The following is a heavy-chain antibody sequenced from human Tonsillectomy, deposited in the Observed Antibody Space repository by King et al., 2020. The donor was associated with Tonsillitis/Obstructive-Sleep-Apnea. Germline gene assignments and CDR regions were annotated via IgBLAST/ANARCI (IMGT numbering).Heavy chain of an antibody. J-gene: IGHJ4*02. V-gene: IGHV3-11*05. D-gene: IGHD2-2*01. Sequence: VQLVESGGGLVKPGGSLRVSCAASGFTFTDYYMSWIRQAPGKGLEWVSYITSSSSYTNYADSVKGRFTISRDNAKNSLYLQMNSLRAEDTAVYYCARGPGYCSSTSCRGHFDSRGQGTLVTVSS. CDR3: ARGPGYCSSTSCRGHFDS. CDR2: ITSSSSYT. CDR1: GFTFTDYY.